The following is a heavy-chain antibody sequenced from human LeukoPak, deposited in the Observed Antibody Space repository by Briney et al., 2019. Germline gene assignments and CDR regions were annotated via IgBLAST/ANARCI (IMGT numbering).Heavy chain of an antibody. CDR1: GFPFSSHG. Sequence: GGSLRLSCAASGFPFSSHGMSWVRQAPGKGLEWVSTISGTGARTYYADSVKGRFTISRDNSKNTLHLQMNSLRAEDTAVYYCAKGTYGSGTYGSLDYWGQGTLVTVSS. V-gene: IGHV3-23*01. CDR3: AKGTYGSGTYGSLDY. CDR2: ISGTGART. D-gene: IGHD3-10*01. J-gene: IGHJ4*02.